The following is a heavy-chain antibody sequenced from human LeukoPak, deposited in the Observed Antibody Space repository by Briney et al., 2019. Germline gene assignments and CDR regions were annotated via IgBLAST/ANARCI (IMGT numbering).Heavy chain of an antibody. CDR3: ARGMYCSSTSCPSGMDV. J-gene: IGHJ6*02. CDR1: GFTFSSHS. Sequence: GGSLGLSCAASGFTFSSHSMNWVRQAPGKGLEWVSSISSSSSYIYYADSVKGRFTISRDNAKNSLYLQMNSLRAEDTAVYYCARGMYCSSTSCPSGMDVWGQGTTVTVSS. D-gene: IGHD2-2*01. CDR2: ISSSSSYI. V-gene: IGHV3-21*01.